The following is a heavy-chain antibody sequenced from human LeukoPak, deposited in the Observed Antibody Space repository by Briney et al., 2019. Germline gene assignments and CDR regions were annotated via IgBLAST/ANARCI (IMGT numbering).Heavy chain of an antibody. CDR1: GGSFSGYY. CDR2: INHSGST. J-gene: IGHJ4*02. Sequence: SETLSLTCAVYGGSFSGYYWSWIRQPPGKGLEWIGEINHSGSTNYNPSLKSRVTISVDTSKNQFSLKLSSVTAADTAVYYCARDGRYSSGWSYFDYWGQGTLVTVSS. D-gene: IGHD6-19*01. CDR3: ARDGRYSSGWSYFDY. V-gene: IGHV4-34*01.